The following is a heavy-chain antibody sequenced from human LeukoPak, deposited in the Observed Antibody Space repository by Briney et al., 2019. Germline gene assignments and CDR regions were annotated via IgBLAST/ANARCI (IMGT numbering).Heavy chain of an antibody. CDR3: ARSGGDDYVWGSYPLNWFDP. Sequence: SVKVSCKASGGTFSSYAISWVRQAPGQGLEWMGGIIPIFGTANYAQKFQGRVTITTDESTNTAYMELSSLRSEDTAVYYCARSGGDDYVWGSYPLNWFDPWGQGTLVTVSS. J-gene: IGHJ5*02. V-gene: IGHV1-69*05. CDR2: IIPIFGTA. D-gene: IGHD3-16*02. CDR1: GGTFSSYA.